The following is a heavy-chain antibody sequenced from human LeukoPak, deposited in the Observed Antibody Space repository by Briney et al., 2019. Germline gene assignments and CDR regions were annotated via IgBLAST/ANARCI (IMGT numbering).Heavy chain of an antibody. CDR1: GYSISSGYY. CDR3: ARQRYCHSTSCYFDY. J-gene: IGHJ4*02. CDR2: MYHSGST. V-gene: IGHV4-38-2*01. D-gene: IGHD2-2*01. Sequence: PSETLSLTCAVSGYSISSGYYWAWIRQPPGKGLEWIGSMYHSGSTYDSPPLKSRVTMSVDTSKNQFSLKLTSVTAADTAVYYCARQRYCHSTSCYFDYWGQGTLVTVSS.